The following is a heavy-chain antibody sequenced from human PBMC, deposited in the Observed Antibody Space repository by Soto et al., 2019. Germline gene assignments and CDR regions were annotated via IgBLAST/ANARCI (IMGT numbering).Heavy chain of an antibody. Sequence: SETLSLTCTVSGGSVSSGSYYWSWIRQPPGKGLEWIGYISNSGSTKYNPSLKSRVAISVDTSKNQFSLKLSSVTAADTAVYYCASDGYSNFDYWGQGTLVTVS. V-gene: IGHV4-61*01. CDR2: ISNSGST. J-gene: IGHJ4*02. D-gene: IGHD4-4*01. CDR3: ASDGYSNFDY. CDR1: GGSVSSGSYY.